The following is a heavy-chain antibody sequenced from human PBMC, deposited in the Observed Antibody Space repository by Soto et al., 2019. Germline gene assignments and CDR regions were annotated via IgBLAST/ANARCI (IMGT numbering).Heavy chain of an antibody. J-gene: IGHJ4*02. V-gene: IGHV1-18*04. CDR1: GYLFNSYG. CDR3: ARDETYSSYFFDS. D-gene: IGHD1-26*01. Sequence: QVQLVQSGAEVKQPGASVKVSCKTSGYLFNSYGLSWVRQAPGQGLEWMGWISGYNAKTTYEQKFKGRVIMTINTSTSTAYMELRSLRFDDTGVYYCARDETYSSYFFDSWGQGTLVSVSS. CDR2: ISGYNAKT.